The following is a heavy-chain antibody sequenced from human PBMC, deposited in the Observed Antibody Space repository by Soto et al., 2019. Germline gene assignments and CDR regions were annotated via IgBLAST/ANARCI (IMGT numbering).Heavy chain of an antibody. J-gene: IGHJ6*02. V-gene: IGHV1-69*01. Sequence: QVQLVQSGAEVKKPGSSVKVSCKASGGTFSSHVISWVRQAPGQGLEWMGGIIPIFGTPDYAQKFQGRITISADESISTAYLELTSLRSDDTAVYYCARTYGSGSYYNVQNYHYGMDVWGQGTTVTVSS. CDR2: IIPIFGTP. CDR1: GGTFSSHV. CDR3: ARTYGSGSYYNVQNYHYGMDV. D-gene: IGHD3-10*01.